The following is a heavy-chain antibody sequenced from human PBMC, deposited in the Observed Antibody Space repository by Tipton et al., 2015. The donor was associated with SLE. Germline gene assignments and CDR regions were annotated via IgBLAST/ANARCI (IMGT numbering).Heavy chain of an antibody. Sequence: PGLVKPSETLSLSCTVSGDSITSYYWIWVRQPAGRGLEWLAYRFHDGNINYNPSLKTRLTMSVDTSRDQFSLTLNSVTAADTGIYYCARGREWNWSPYYMDVWGKGTTVTVSS. V-gene: IGHV4-59*01. D-gene: IGHD1-1*01. CDR2: RFHDGNI. CDR3: ARGREWNWSPYYMDV. J-gene: IGHJ6*03. CDR1: GDSITSYY.